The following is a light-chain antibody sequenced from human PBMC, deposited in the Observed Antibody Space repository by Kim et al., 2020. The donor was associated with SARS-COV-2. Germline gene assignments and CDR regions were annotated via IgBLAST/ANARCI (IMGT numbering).Light chain of an antibody. V-gene: IGKV1-39*01. CDR2: GAS. CDR3: QQSDITPYT. Sequence: DIQITQSPSSLSASVGDRVTITCRASRSIGNHLNWYQQRPGKAPNLLIFGASNLQSGVSSRFSGSDSGTDFTLTIRNLQPEDSATYYCQQSDITPYTFGQGTKLEI. CDR1: RSIGNH. J-gene: IGKJ2*01.